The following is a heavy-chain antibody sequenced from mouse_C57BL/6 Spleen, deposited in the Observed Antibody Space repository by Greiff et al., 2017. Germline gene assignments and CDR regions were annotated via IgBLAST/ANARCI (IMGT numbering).Heavy chain of an antibody. V-gene: IGHV1-59*01. CDR3: ARSDAMDY. Sequence: VQLQQPGAELVRPGTSVKLSCKASGYTFTSYWMHWVKQRPGQGLEWIGVIDPSDSYTNYNQKCKGKATVTVDTSSSTAYLQLSSLTSEDSAVYYCARSDAMDYWGQGTSGTVSS. CDR1: GYTFTSYW. J-gene: IGHJ4*01. CDR2: IDPSDSYT.